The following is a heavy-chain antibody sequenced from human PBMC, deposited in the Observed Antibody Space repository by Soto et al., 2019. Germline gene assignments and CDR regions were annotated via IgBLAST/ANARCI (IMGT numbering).Heavy chain of an antibody. CDR1: GGSFSGYY. CDR2: INHSGST. Sequence: QVQLQQWGAGLLKPSETLSLTCAVYGGSFSGYYWSWIRQPPGKGLEWIGEINHSGSTNYNPSLKSRVTISVDTSKNQSSMKLSSVTAADTAVYYCARVGYCSGGSCGDYWGQGTLVTVSS. CDR3: ARVGYCSGGSCGDY. V-gene: IGHV4-34*01. D-gene: IGHD2-15*01. J-gene: IGHJ4*02.